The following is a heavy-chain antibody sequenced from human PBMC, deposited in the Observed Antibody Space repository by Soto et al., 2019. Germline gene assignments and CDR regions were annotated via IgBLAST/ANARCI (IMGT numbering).Heavy chain of an antibody. CDR1: GFTFSNYD. Sequence: LRLSCEASGFTFSNYDMNWVRQAPGKGLEWVSYISGSGRTIYYADSVKGRFTISRDSAKKSLFLQMNSLRAEDTALYYCARGDDNSGYYYAFDSWGQGTPVTVSS. V-gene: IGHV3-48*03. CDR2: ISGSGRTI. D-gene: IGHD3-22*01. CDR3: ARGDDNSGYYYAFDS. J-gene: IGHJ4*02.